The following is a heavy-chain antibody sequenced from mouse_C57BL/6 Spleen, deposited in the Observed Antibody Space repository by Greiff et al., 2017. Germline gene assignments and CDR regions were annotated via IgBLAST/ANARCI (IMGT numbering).Heavy chain of an antibody. CDR3: VIYYDYDDYAMYY. CDR1: GYTFTSYW. J-gene: IGHJ4*01. CDR2: IHPSDSDT. V-gene: IGHV1-74*01. D-gene: IGHD2-4*01. Sequence: VQLQQPGAELVKPGASVKVSCKASGYTFTSYWMHWVKQRPGQGLEWIGRIHPSDSDTNYNQKFKGKATLAVDKSSSTAYMQLSSLKSDDSAVCYSVIYYDYDDYAMYYWGQGTSVTVSS.